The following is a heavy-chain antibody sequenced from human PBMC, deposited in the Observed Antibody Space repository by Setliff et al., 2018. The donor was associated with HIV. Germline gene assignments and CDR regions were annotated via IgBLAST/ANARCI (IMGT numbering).Heavy chain of an antibody. Sequence: GGSLRLSCAASGFTFSSYAMSWVRQTPEKGLEWVSIITSGGSTYYADSVKGRFTISRDNSKNTLYLQMNSLRAEDTAVYYCAKAYYYDSSGYSRYYYYYGMDVWGQGTTVTVSS. D-gene: IGHD3-22*01. V-gene: IGHV3-23*01. CDR2: ITSGGST. J-gene: IGHJ6*02. CDR1: GFTFSSYA. CDR3: AKAYYYDSSGYSRYYYYYGMDV.